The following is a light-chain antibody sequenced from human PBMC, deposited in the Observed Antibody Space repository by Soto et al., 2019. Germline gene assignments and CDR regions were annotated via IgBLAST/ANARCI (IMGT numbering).Light chain of an antibody. CDR1: QSVNKNY. V-gene: IGKV3-20*01. CDR3: HQYGIVPST. Sequence: VLTQSPVPLSKFPGERATLSLXASQSVNKNYLGWFQQKLGQAPRLXXYCXSNRPTDSPDRFSGSGSGTAFSLTISRPEPADFVVYYCHQYGIVPSTFGQGTKVDI. J-gene: IGKJ1*01. CDR2: CXS.